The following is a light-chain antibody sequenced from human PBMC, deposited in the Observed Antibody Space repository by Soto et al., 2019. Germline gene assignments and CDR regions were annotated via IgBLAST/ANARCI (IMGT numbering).Light chain of an antibody. CDR3: QQYGTSEII. CDR2: GAS. Sequence: EIVLTQSPGTLSLSPGEGATLSCRASQSIGGNFLAWYQQRRGQAPRLLIHGASNRATGIPDRFSGSGSGTDFTLTISRLETEDFAVFYCQQYGTSEIIFGQGTRLEIK. V-gene: IGKV3-20*01. CDR1: QSIGGNF. J-gene: IGKJ5*01.